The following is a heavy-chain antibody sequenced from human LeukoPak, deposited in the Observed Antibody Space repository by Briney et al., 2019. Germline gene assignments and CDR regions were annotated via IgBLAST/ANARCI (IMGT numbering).Heavy chain of an antibody. CDR2: ISSSSSYI. Sequence: GSLRLSRAASGFTFSNYSMNSVRQAPGKGLEWVSSISSSSSYIYYADSVKGRFTISRDNAKNSLYLQMNSLRAEDTAVYYCARDPRSYSVYDNYWGQGTMVTVSS. CDR3: ARDPRSYSVYDNY. D-gene: IGHD5/OR15-5a*01. J-gene: IGHJ4*02. CDR1: GFTFSNYS. V-gene: IGHV3-21*01.